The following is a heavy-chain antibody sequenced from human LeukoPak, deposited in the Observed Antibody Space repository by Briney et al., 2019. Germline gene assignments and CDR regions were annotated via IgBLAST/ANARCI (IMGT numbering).Heavy chain of an antibody. J-gene: IGHJ3*02. CDR3: ARHREGQLGVPDAFDI. V-gene: IGHV4-39*01. CDR1: GGSISSSSYY. D-gene: IGHD7-27*01. CDR2: IYYSGST. Sequence: PSETLSLTCTVSGGSISSSSYYWGWIRQPPGKGLQWTGSIYYSGSTYYNPSLKSRVTISVDTSKNQFSLKLSSVTAADTAVYYCARHREGQLGVPDAFDIWGQGTMVTVSS.